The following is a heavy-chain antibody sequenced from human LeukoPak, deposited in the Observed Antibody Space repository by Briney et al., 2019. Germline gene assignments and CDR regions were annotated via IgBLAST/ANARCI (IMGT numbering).Heavy chain of an antibody. CDR2: THFSGST. D-gene: IGHD6-13*01. CDR1: GSSISRHY. Sequence: NPSETLSLTCSVSGSSISRHYWTWIRQPPGKGLEWIGYTHFSGSTNYNPSLKSRATTSLDRAKNQISLTLTSVSAADTAVYFCARAKAAGSYDFWGQGTLLTVSS. J-gene: IGHJ4*02. CDR3: ARAKAAGSYDF. V-gene: IGHV4-59*11.